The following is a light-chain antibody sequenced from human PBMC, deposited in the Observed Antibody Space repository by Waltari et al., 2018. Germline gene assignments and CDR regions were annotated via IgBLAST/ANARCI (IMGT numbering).Light chain of an antibody. V-gene: IGLV3-21*01. J-gene: IGLJ2*01. CDR2: RNS. CDR3: QVWDISSDHPV. Sequence: QQTPTQAPVQVIYRNSERPSGILERFSGSQSGNPATLTISGVEAGDEADYYCQVWDISSDHPVFGGGTRLTVL.